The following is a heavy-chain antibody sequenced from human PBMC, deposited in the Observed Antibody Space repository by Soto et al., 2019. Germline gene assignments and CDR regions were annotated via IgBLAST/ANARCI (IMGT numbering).Heavy chain of an antibody. CDR1: GGSISSSSCY. CDR2: IYYSGST. Sequence: SETLSLTCTVSGGSISSSSCYWGWIRQPPGKGLEWIGTIYYSGSTYYNPSLKSRVTISVDTSKNQFSLKLSSVTAADTAVYYCARTNSGWYHFDYWGQGTLVTVSS. D-gene: IGHD6-19*01. CDR3: ARTNSGWYHFDY. V-gene: IGHV4-39*01. J-gene: IGHJ4*02.